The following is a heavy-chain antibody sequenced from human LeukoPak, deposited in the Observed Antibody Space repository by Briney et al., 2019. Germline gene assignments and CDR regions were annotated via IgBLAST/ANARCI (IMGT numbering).Heavy chain of an antibody. D-gene: IGHD6-19*01. CDR2: ISGSGGST. CDR1: GFTFSSYA. Sequence: GGSLGLSCAASGFTFSSYAMSWVRQAPGKGLGGVSGISGSGGSTYYADSVKGRFTISRDNSKNTLFLQMNSLRAEDTAVYYCTKGSSSGWSGDYLDYWGQGTLVTVSS. J-gene: IGHJ4*02. CDR3: TKGSSSGWSGDYLDY. V-gene: IGHV3-23*01.